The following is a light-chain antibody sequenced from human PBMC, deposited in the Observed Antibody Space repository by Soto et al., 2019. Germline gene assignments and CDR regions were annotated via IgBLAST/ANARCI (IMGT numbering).Light chain of an antibody. CDR3: QYWDNYSWT. J-gene: IGKJ1*01. CDR2: KAS. V-gene: IGKV1-5*03. CDR1: QSITDW. Sequence: DIQMTQSPSTLSASLGDRVTITCRASQSITDWLAWYQQKPGKAPKFLIYKASNLEGGVPSRFSGSGSGTEFTLTISSVQPDDFATYYCQYWDNYSWTFGQGTKVEIK.